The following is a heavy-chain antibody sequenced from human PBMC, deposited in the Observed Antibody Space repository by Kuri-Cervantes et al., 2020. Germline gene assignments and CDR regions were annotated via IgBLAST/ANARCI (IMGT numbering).Heavy chain of an antibody. CDR3: ARSGYSYGYTAPFDY. V-gene: IGHV4-39*07. Sequence: SEALSLTCTVSGGSISSSSYYWGWIRQPPGKGLEWIGSIYYSGSTYYNPSLKSRVTISVDTSKNQFSLKLSSVTAADTAVYYCARSGYSYGYTAPFDYWGQGTLVTVSS. J-gene: IGHJ4*02. CDR2: IYYSGST. D-gene: IGHD5-18*01. CDR1: GGSISSSSYY.